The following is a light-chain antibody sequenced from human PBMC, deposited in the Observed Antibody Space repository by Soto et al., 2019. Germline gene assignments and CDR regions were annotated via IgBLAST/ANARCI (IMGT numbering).Light chain of an antibody. CDR3: QQYNSYPLT. CDR2: KES. CDR1: QTISIW. V-gene: IGKV1-5*03. Sequence: DIQMTQSPSTLSASAGDRVTITCRASQTISIWLAWYQQKPGQAPKLLIYKESRLESGVPSRFSGSGSGTEFTLTISSLQPDDFATYYCQQYNSYPLTFGGGNKVEIK. J-gene: IGKJ4*01.